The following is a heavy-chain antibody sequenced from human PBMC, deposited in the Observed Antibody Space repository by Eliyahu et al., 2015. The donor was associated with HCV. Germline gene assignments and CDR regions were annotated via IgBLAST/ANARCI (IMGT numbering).Heavy chain of an antibody. CDR2: IYHSGST. J-gene: IGHJ6*02. D-gene: IGHD3-3*01. V-gene: IGHV4-4*02. Sequence: GEIYHSGSTNYNPSLKSRVTISVDKSKNQFSLKLSSVTAADTAVYYCARIQGIFGVVKGSYYYYYGMDVWGQGTTVTVSS. CDR3: ARIQGIFGVVKGSYYYYYGMDV.